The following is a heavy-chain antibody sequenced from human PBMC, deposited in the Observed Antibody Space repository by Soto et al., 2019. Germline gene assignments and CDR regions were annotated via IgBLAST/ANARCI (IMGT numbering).Heavy chain of an antibody. J-gene: IGHJ4*02. CDR2: IYYSGTT. CDR3: ARGRGYSYGPYYFDY. Sequence: SETLSLTCTVSGGSISSEGYYWSWFRQLPGKGLEWIGDIYYSGTTYHNPSLRSRLTISGDASKNQFSLKLSSVTDADTALYYCARGRGYSYGPYYFDYWGQGTLVTVS. D-gene: IGHD5-18*01. CDR1: GGSISSEGYY. V-gene: IGHV4-31*03.